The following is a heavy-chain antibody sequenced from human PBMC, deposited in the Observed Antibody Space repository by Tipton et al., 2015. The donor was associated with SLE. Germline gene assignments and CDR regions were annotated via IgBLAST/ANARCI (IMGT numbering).Heavy chain of an antibody. V-gene: IGHV4-4*07. Sequence: TLSLTCTVSGGSIIGYYWSWIRQPAGKGPEWIGRIYTGGRTIHNPSLTSRVTMSLDTSKSQFSLKLTSVTAADTAVYYCARDWGGEALDFWGQGTLVTVSS. CDR3: ARDWGGEALDF. CDR1: GGSIIGYY. J-gene: IGHJ4*02. CDR2: IYTGGRT. D-gene: IGHD2-21*01.